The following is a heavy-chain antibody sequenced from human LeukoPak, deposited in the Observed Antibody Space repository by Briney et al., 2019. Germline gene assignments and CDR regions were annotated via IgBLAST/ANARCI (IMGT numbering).Heavy chain of an antibody. Sequence: GGSLRLPCAASGFTFSNAWMSWVRQAPGKGLEWVGRIKSKTDGGTTDYAAPVKGRFTISRDDSKNTLYLQMNSLKTEDTAVYYCTRYDFWSGSNDYWGQGTLVTVSS. CDR1: GFTFSNAW. D-gene: IGHD3-3*01. V-gene: IGHV3-15*01. J-gene: IGHJ4*02. CDR2: IKSKTDGGTT. CDR3: TRYDFWSGSNDY.